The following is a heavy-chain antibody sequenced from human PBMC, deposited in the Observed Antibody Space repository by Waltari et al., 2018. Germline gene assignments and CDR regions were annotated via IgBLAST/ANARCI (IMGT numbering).Heavy chain of an antibody. CDR2: IFPFYGST. CDR3: ARDRVFCTGECSSEGGFDI. Sequence: QVQLMQSGTEVKRPGSSVNVSCKTSGGSFTSYAFSWIRQAPGQGPVWVGVIFPFYGSTDYAQKFEGRVTITADDSATTAYLELSSLTSEDTAIYYCARDRVFCTGECSSEGGFDIWGQGTLVTVSS. V-gene: IGHV1-69*01. CDR1: GGSFTSYA. D-gene: IGHD2-8*02. J-gene: IGHJ3*02.